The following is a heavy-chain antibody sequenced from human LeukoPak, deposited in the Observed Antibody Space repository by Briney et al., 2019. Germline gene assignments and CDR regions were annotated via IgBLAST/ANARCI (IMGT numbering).Heavy chain of an antibody. CDR1: GFTVSSNY. V-gene: IGHV3-53*01. D-gene: IGHD6-13*01. J-gene: IGHJ4*02. CDR3: ARDRIAAAGTEEFDY. Sequence: PGGSLRLSCAASGFTVSSNYMSWVRQAPGKGLEWVSAIYSGGSTYYAASVRGRFTISRDNSKNTMYLQMNSLRAEDTAVYYCARDRIAAAGTEEFDYWGQGTLVTVSS. CDR2: IYSGGST.